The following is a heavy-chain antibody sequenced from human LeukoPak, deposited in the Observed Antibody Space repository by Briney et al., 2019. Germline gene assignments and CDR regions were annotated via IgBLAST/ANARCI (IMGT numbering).Heavy chain of an antibody. D-gene: IGHD3-22*01. V-gene: IGHV4-39*07. Sequence: SETLSLTCTVSGGSISSSSYYWGWIRQPPGKGLEWIGSIYYSGSTYYNPSLKSRVTISVDTSKNQFSLKLSSVTAADTAVYYCASINSSGYYGPDAFDIWGQGTMVTVSS. CDR3: ASINSSGYYGPDAFDI. CDR1: GGSISSSSYY. J-gene: IGHJ3*02. CDR2: IYYSGST.